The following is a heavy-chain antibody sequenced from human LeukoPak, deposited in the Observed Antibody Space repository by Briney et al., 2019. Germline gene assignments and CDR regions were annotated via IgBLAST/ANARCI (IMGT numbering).Heavy chain of an antibody. J-gene: IGHJ3*02. CDR1: GGSISSGSYY. V-gene: IGHV4-61*02. CDR2: IYTSGST. Sequence: SQTLSLTCTVSGGSISSGSYYWSWIRQPAGKGLEWIGRIYTSGSTNYNPSLKSRVTISVDTSKNQFSLKLSSVTAADTAVYYCARDLLYSSSAVRGAFDIWGQGTMVTVSS. D-gene: IGHD6-6*01. CDR3: ARDLLYSSSAVRGAFDI.